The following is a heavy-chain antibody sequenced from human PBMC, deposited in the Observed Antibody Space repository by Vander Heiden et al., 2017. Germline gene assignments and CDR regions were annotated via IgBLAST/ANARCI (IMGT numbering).Heavy chain of an antibody. V-gene: IGHV3-23*01. CDR3: AQGSSDWYYRTGTWFDP. Sequence: EVQLLESGGGLVQPGGSLTLSCAASGFTFGRYAMSWVRQAPGKGLEWVSAITYSGDTTYYTDSVKGRFTISRDNSENMLYLQMNSLRAEDTAVYYCAQGSSDWYYRTGTWFDPWGQGTLVSVSS. CDR2: ITYSGDTT. D-gene: IGHD6-19*01. CDR1: GFTFGRYA. J-gene: IGHJ5*02.